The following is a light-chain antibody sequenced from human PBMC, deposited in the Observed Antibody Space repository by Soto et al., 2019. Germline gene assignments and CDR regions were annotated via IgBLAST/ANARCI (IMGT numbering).Light chain of an antibody. CDR3: AAWDDSLSGWV. CDR1: NSNIGSNT. J-gene: IGLJ3*02. V-gene: IGLV1-47*01. Sequence: QSVLTQPPSVSGTPGQRVTFSCSGSNSNIGSNTVNWYQQLPGTAPKLLIYRDNQRPSGVPDRFSGSKSGTSASLAISGLRSEDEADYYCAAWDDSLSGWVFGGGTKLTVL. CDR2: RDN.